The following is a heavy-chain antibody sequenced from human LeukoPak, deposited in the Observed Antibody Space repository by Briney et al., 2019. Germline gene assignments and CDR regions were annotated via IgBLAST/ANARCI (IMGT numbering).Heavy chain of an antibody. Sequence: ASVKVSCKASGYTFTSYPINWVRQAPGQGLEWMGWINPNTGTPMYGQGFTGRFVFSLDTSVSTAYLQISSLKAEDTAVYYCARDLGSYYGDWYYFDYWGQGTLVTVSS. V-gene: IGHV7-4-1*02. J-gene: IGHJ4*02. D-gene: IGHD1-26*01. CDR2: INPNTGTP. CDR3: ARDLGSYYGDWYYFDY. CDR1: GYTFTSYP.